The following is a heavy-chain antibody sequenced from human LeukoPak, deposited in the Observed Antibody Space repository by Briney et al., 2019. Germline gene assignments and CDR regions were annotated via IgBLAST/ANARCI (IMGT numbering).Heavy chain of an antibody. Sequence: SVKVSCTASGGTFSSYAISWVRQAPGQGLEWMGKIIPILGIANYAQKFQGRVTITADKSTSTAYMELSSLRSEDTAVYYCARGPLIAAAEDWFDPWGQGTLVTVSS. J-gene: IGHJ5*02. CDR3: ARGPLIAAAEDWFDP. D-gene: IGHD6-13*01. V-gene: IGHV1-69*04. CDR2: IIPILGIA. CDR1: GGTFSSYA.